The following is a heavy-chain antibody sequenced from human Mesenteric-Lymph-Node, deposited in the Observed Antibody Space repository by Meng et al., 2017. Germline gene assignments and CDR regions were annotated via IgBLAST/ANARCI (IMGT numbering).Heavy chain of an antibody. Sequence: EVQLLESGGGLVQHGGSLRLSCAASGFTFRSFAMTWVRQAPGKGLEWVSAISGSGGTTYYADAVKGRFTISRDNSKNTLFLQVNSLRAEDTAVYYCAKQALSPHFDYWGQGTLVTVSS. J-gene: IGHJ4*02. CDR1: GFTFRSFA. V-gene: IGHV3-23*01. CDR2: ISGSGGTT. CDR3: AKQALSPHFDY.